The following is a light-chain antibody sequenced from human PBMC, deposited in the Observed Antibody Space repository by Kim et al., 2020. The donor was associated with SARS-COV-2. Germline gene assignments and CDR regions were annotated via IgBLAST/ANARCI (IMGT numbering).Light chain of an antibody. J-gene: IGLJ3*02. V-gene: IGLV1-40*01. CDR3: QSYDSSLSGLV. CDR2: TNN. CDR1: SSNIGAGYN. Sequence: QRVTISCTGISSNIGAGYNVHWYQQLPGTAPKLLIFTNNNRPSGVPDRFSGSTSGTSASLAITGLQPEDEADYYCQSYDSSLSGLVFGGGTQLTVL.